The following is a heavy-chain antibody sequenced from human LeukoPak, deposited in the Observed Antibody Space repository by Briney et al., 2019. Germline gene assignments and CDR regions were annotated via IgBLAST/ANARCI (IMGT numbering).Heavy chain of an antibody. CDR2: ISYDGSNK. Sequence: PGGSLRLSCAASGFTFSSYGMHWVRQAPGKGVEGVAVISYDGSNKYYADSVKGRFTISRDNSKNTLYLQMNSLRAEDTAVYYWAKDRLGNDGLLWFGELLGYYYYGMDVWGQGTTVTVSS. CDR1: GFTFSSYG. D-gene: IGHD3-10*01. CDR3: AKDRLGNDGLLWFGELLGYYYYGMDV. J-gene: IGHJ6*02. V-gene: IGHV3-30*18.